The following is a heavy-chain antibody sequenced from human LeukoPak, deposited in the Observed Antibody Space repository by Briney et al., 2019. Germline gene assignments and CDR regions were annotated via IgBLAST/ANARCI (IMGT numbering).Heavy chain of an antibody. CDR3: ARDPSSGWYLKGWFDP. V-gene: IGHV3-30*02. J-gene: IGHJ5*02. D-gene: IGHD6-19*01. CDR1: GFTFSSYG. Sequence: GGSLRLSCAASGFTFSSYGMHWVRQAPGKGLEWVAFIRYDGSNKYYADSVKGRFTISRDNSKNTLYLQMNSLRAEDTAVYYCARDPSSGWYLKGWFDPWGQGALVTVSS. CDR2: IRYDGSNK.